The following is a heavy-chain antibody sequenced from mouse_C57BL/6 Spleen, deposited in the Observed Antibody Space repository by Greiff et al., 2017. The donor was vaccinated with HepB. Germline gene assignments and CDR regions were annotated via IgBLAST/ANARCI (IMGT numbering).Heavy chain of an antibody. V-gene: IGHV5-17*01. D-gene: IGHD1-1*01. CDR2: ISSGSSTI. J-gene: IGHJ4*01. Sequence: EVKLQESGGGLVKPGGSLKLSCAASGFTFSDYGMHWVRQAPEKGLEWVAYISSGSSTIYYADTVKGRFTISRDNAKNTLFLQMTSLRSEDTAMYYCATVVAKGYYAMDYWGQGTSVTVSS. CDR1: GFTFSDYG. CDR3: ATVVAKGYYAMDY.